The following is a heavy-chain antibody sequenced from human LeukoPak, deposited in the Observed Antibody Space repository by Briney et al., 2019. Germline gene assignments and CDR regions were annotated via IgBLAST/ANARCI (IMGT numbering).Heavy chain of an antibody. J-gene: IGHJ4*02. CDR3: AREEYYDFLHPADY. CDR1: GFTFSSYT. V-gene: IGHV3-21*01. D-gene: IGHD3-9*01. CDR2: ISSSSNYI. Sequence: GGSLRLSCAASGFTFSSYTMKWVGQAPGKGVEGISSISSSSNYIYYADSVKGRFTISRDNAKKSMYLQMNSLRAEDTAVYYCAREEYYDFLHPADYWGQGTLVTVSS.